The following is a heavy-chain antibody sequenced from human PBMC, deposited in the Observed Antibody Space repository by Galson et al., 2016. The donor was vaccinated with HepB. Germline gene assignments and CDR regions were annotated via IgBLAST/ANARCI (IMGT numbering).Heavy chain of an antibody. CDR3: ARGDIVGAIFDY. D-gene: IGHD1-26*01. CDR2: ISSSSSYI. V-gene: IGHV3-21*01. J-gene: IGHJ4*01. CDR1: GFTFSSYS. Sequence: SLRLSCAASGFTFSSYSMNWVRRTPGKGLEWVSSISSSSSYIYYADSVKGRFTTSRDNAKNSLYLQMNSLRAEDTAVYYCARGDIVGAIFDYWGHGTLVTVSS.